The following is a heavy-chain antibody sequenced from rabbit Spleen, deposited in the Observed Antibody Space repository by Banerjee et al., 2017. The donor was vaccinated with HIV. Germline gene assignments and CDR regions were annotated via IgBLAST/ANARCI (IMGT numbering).Heavy chain of an antibody. D-gene: IGHD6-1*01. CDR1: GFDFSSKYY. CDR2: IDSGSSGFT. J-gene: IGHJ6*01. V-gene: IGHV1S45*01. CDR3: ARTTYGYDDYADLYYAAMDL. Sequence: QEQLVESGGGLVQPEGSLTLTCTASGFDFSSKYYMCWVRQAPGKGLEWIACIDSGSSGFTYFATWAKGRFTCSKTSSTTLTLQMTSLTAADTATYFCARTTYGYDDYADLYYAAMDLWGPGTLVTVS.